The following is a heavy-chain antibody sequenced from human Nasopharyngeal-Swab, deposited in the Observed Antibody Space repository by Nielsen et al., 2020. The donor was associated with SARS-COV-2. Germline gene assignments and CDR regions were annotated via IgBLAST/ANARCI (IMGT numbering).Heavy chain of an antibody. CDR1: GYSFTSYW. Sequence: GESLKISCKGSGYSFTSYWIGWVRQMPGKGLEWMGIIYPGYSDTRYSPSFQGQVTISADKSISTAYLQWSSLKASDTAMYYCARPSSGWYGGYYYYYMDVWGKGTTVTVSS. V-gene: IGHV5-51*01. D-gene: IGHD6-19*01. CDR3: ARPSSGWYGGYYYYYMDV. J-gene: IGHJ6*03. CDR2: IYPGYSDT.